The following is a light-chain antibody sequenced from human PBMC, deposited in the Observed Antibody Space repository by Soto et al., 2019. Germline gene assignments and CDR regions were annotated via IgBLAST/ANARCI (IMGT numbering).Light chain of an antibody. V-gene: IGKV2-28*01. CDR1: QSLLHSNGYNY. CDR2: LCS. J-gene: IGKJ2*01. Sequence: IVMTQSPLSLPVTPGEPASISCRSSQSLLHSNGYNYLVWYLQKPGQSPQLLIYLCSNRASGVPDRFSGSGSGTDFTLKISRVEAEDVGFYYCMQALQTYTWGQGTKLEIK. CDR3: MQALQTYT.